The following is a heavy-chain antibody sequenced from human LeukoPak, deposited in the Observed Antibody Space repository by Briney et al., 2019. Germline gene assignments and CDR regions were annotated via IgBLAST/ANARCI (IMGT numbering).Heavy chain of an antibody. D-gene: IGHD3-9*01. Sequence: GGSLRLSCAASGFTVSSNFMSWVRQAPGKELEWVSVIYSGGTTYYADSVKGRFTISRDNSKTTLYLQMNSLRADDTAFDYCARSYFGILTGYSYWGQGTLVTVSS. CDR1: GFTVSSNF. J-gene: IGHJ4*02. CDR2: IYSGGTT. V-gene: IGHV3-66*02. CDR3: ARSYFGILTGYSY.